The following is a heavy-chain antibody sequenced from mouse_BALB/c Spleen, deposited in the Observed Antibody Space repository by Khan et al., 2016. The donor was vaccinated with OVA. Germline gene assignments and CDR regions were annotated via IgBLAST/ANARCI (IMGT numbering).Heavy chain of an antibody. CDR3: ARSDYGTVFDY. CDR2: IYPTYVDT. CDR1: GYTFTSYY. Sequence: QVQLQQSGPELVKPGASVRISCKASGYTFTSYYIHWVRQRPGQGLEWIGWIYPTYVDTKYNEKFKGKATLTADTSSSAAYMQFSSLTSEDSAVYFCARSDYGTVFDYWGQGTTLTVSA. V-gene: IGHV1S56*01. D-gene: IGHD1-1*02. J-gene: IGHJ2*01.